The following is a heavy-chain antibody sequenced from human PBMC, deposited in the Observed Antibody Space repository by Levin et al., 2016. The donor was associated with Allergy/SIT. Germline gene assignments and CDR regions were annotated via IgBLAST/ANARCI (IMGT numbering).Heavy chain of an antibody. Sequence: VRQMPGKGLEWMGRIDPSDSYTNYSPSFQGHVTISADKSISTAYLQWSSLKASDTAMYYCARRVIAAAGNPRYYYYYGMDVWGQGTTVTVSS. D-gene: IGHD6-13*01. J-gene: IGHJ6*02. CDR2: IDPSDSYT. V-gene: IGHV5-10-1*01. CDR3: ARRVIAAAGNPRYYYYYGMDV.